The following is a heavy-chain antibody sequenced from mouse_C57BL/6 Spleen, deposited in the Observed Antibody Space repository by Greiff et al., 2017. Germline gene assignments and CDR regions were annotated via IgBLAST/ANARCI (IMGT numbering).Heavy chain of an antibody. J-gene: IGHJ4*01. V-gene: IGHV2-4*01. CDR1: GFSLTSYG. Sequence: QVQLKQSGPGLVQPSQSLSITCTVSGFSLTSYGVHWVRQPPGKGLEWLGVIWSGGSTDYNAAFISRLSISKDNSKSQVFFKLNSLQADDTAIYYGAKGWGTTVLPYYYAMDYWGQGTSVTVSS. D-gene: IGHD1-1*01. CDR2: IWSGGST. CDR3: AKGWGTTVLPYYYAMDY.